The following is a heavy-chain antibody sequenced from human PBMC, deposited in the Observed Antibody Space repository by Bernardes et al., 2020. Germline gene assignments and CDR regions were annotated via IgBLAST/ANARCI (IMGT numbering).Heavy chain of an antibody. J-gene: IGHJ5*02. D-gene: IGHD3-10*01. Sequence: GGSLRLSCSASGFTFNTYAMRWVRQAPGKGLEFVSAISSDGGATYYAGSMKGRFTISRDNSKNTLYLQMSSLRPEDTAVYYCIREVGDPWVRGTLVTVSS. CDR1: GFTFNTYA. V-gene: IGHV3-64D*06. CDR2: ISSDGGAT. CDR3: IREVGDP.